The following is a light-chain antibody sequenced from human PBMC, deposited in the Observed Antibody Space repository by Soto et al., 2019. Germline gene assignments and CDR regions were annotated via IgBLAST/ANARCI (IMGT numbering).Light chain of an antibody. V-gene: IGKV3-15*01. CDR2: HAS. J-gene: IGKJ4*01. CDR3: QQLNSYPRLFN. Sequence: VMTQSPATLSVSPVERAALSCRASQSVSSNLAWYQQKPGQAPRLLIYHASTRATAVPARFTASGSGKEFTLTISSLQPEDLATYYCQQLNSYPRLFNFGGGTKVDNK. CDR1: QSVSSN.